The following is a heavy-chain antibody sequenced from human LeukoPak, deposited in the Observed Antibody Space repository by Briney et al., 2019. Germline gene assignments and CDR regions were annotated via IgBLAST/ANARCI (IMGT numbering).Heavy chain of an antibody. Sequence: ASVKVSCKASGYTFTSYAMNWVRQAPGQGLEWMGWINTNTGNPAYAQGFTGRFVFSLDTSVSTPYLQISSLKAEDTAVYYCARSYYYDSSGYYGFDYWGQGTLVTVSS. J-gene: IGHJ4*02. V-gene: IGHV7-4-1*02. CDR3: ARSYYYDSSGYYGFDY. CDR2: INTNTGNP. D-gene: IGHD3-22*01. CDR1: GYTFTSYA.